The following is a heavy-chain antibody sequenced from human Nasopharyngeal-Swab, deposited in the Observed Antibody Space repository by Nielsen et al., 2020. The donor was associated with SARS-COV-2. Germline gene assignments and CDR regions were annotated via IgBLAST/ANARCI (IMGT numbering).Heavy chain of an antibody. Sequence: SETLSLTCAVYGGSFSGYYWSWIRQPPGKGLEWIGEINHSGSTNYNPSLKSRVTTSVDTSKNQFSLKLSSVTAADTAVYYCARAPYGIDPWGQGTLVTVSP. CDR2: INHSGST. CDR1: GGSFSGYY. V-gene: IGHV4-34*01. D-gene: IGHD4-17*01. CDR3: ARAPYGIDP. J-gene: IGHJ5*02.